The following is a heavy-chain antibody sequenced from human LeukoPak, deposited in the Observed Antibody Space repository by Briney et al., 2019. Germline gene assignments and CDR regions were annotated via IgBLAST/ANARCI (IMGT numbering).Heavy chain of an antibody. CDR3: AKDVYGRGVATD. Sequence: GGSLRLSCATSGFSFSSHDMNWVRQAPGKGLEWVAVISYDGSNKYYADSVKGRFTISRDNSKNTLYLQMNSLRAEDTAVYYCAKDVYGRGVATDWGQGTLVTVSS. D-gene: IGHD6-19*01. V-gene: IGHV3-30*18. J-gene: IGHJ4*02. CDR2: ISYDGSNK. CDR1: GFSFSSHD.